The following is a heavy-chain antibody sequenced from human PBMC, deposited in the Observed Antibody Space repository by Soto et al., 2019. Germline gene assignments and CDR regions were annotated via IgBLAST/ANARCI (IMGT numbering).Heavy chain of an antibody. J-gene: IGHJ4*02. Sequence: GGSLRLSCAASGFTFNDYAMHWVRQAPGKGLEWLSGISWNGGRIAYADSVKGRFTVSRDNAKNALYLQMNSLRTDDTAFYYCANSVDWSTSSADFHSWGQGTLVTVSS. V-gene: IGHV3-9*01. D-gene: IGHD3-9*01. CDR1: GFTFNDYA. CDR3: ANSVDWSTSSADFHS. CDR2: ISWNGGRI.